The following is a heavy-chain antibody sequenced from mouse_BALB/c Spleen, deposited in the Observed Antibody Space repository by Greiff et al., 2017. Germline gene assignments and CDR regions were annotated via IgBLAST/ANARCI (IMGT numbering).Heavy chain of an antibody. CDR1: GYSITSDYA. Sequence: EVQLQQSGPGLVKPSQSLSLTCTVTGYSITSDYAWNWIRQFPGNKLEWMGYISYSGSTSYNPSLKSRISITRDTSKNQFFLQLNSVTTEDTATYYCARGGPYYFDYWGQGTTLTVSS. V-gene: IGHV3-2*02. CDR3: ARGGPYYFDY. CDR2: ISYSGST. J-gene: IGHJ2*01.